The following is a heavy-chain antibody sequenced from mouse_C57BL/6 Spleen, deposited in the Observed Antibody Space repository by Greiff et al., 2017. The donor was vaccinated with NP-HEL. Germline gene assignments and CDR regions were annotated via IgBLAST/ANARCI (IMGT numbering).Heavy chain of an antibody. CDR2: ISDGGSYT. Sequence: EVKLQESGGGLVKPGGSLKLSCAASGFTFSSYAMSWVRQTPEKRLEWVATISDGGSYTYYPDNVKGRFTISRDNAKNNLYLQMSHLKSEDTAMYYCARELGRSYWYFDVWGTGTTVTVSS. D-gene: IGHD4-1*01. J-gene: IGHJ1*03. CDR3: ARELGRSYWYFDV. CDR1: GFTFSSYA. V-gene: IGHV5-4*01.